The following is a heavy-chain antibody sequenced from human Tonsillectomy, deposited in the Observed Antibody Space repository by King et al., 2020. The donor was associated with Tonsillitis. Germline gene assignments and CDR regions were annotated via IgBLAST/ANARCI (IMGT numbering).Heavy chain of an antibody. V-gene: IGHV3-30*04. CDR1: GVTFSSYA. D-gene: IGHD6-19*01. Sequence: QLVQSGGGVVQPGRSLRLSCAASGVTFSSYAMHWVRQAPGKGLEWVAVISYDGSNKYYADSVKGRFTISRDISKNTLFLQMNSLRDEDTAVYYCARDVSGWRQFDYWGQGTLVTVSS. CDR2: ISYDGSNK. J-gene: IGHJ4*02. CDR3: ARDVSGWRQFDY.